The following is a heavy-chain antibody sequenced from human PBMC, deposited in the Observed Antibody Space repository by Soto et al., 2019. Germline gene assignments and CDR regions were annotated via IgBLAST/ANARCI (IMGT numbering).Heavy chain of an antibody. CDR1: GYTFTSYD. Sequence: ASVKVSCKASGYTFTSYDINWVRQATGQGLEWMGWMNPNSGNTGYAQKFQGRVTMTRNTSIRTAYMELSSLRSEDTAVYYCARGLMIAAAGTGDWFDPWGQGTLVTVSS. D-gene: IGHD6-13*01. CDR3: ARGLMIAAAGTGDWFDP. J-gene: IGHJ5*02. V-gene: IGHV1-8*01. CDR2: MNPNSGNT.